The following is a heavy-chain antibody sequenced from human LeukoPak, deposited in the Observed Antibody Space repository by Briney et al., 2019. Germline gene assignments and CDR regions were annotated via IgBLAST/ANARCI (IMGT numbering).Heavy chain of an antibody. CDR3: ARTAARRFDY. V-gene: IGHV1-46*01. D-gene: IGHD6-6*01. CDR1: GYTFPSYF. CDR2: INPTGGNT. Sequence: GASVKVSCKASGYTFPSYFMHWVRQAPGQGLEWMGIINPTGGNTTYAQKFQGGVTMTRDTSTSTVYMELSSLRSDDTAVYYCARTAARRFDYWGQGTLVTVSS. J-gene: IGHJ4*02.